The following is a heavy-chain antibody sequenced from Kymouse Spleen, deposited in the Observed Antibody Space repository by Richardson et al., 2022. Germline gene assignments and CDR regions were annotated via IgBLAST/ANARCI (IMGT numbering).Heavy chain of an antibody. D-gene: IGHD6-19*01. CDR1: GGSVSSGSYY. V-gene: IGHV4-61*01. CDR3: ALSSGWYLRAFDI. J-gene: IGHJ3*02. Sequence: QVQLQESGPGLVKPSETLSLTCTVSGGSVSSGSYYWSWIRQPPGKGLEWIGYIYYSGSTNYNPSLKSRVTISVDTSKNQFSLKLSSVTAADTAVYYCALSSGWYLRAFDIWGQGTMVTVSS. CDR2: IYYSGST.